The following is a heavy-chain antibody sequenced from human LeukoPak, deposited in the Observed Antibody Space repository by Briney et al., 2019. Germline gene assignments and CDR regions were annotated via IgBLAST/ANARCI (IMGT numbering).Heavy chain of an antibody. D-gene: IGHD3-3*01. V-gene: IGHV3-21*06. CDR1: GFTFSSYS. CDR2: ISSSSSYI. J-gene: IGHJ6*02. Sequence: GGSLRLSCAASGFTFSSYSMNWVRQAPGKGLEWVSSISSSSSYIYYADSVKGRFTISRDSAKNSVYLQMNSLRAEDTAVYYCARGTDTKPFWSGYWVDVWGQGTTVTVSS. CDR3: ARGTDTKPFWSGYWVDV.